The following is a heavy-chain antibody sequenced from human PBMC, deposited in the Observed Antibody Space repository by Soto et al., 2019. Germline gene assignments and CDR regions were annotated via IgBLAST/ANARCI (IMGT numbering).Heavy chain of an antibody. D-gene: IGHD6-6*01. CDR1: GYSFTNYW. CDR2: IYPGDSDT. J-gene: IGHJ4*02. CDR3: ARPIQQLVLGYFDY. V-gene: IGHV5-51*01. Sequence: GESLKISCKGSGYSFTNYWIGWVRQMPGKGLEWMGIIYPGDSDTRYSPSFQGQVTISADKSISTAYLQWSSLKTSDTAMYFCARPIQQLVLGYFDYWGQGTLGTVSS.